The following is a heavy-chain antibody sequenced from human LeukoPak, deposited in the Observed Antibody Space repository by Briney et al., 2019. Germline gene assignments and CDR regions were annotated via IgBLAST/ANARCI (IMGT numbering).Heavy chain of an antibody. V-gene: IGHV3-21*01. CDR2: ISSSSYI. D-gene: IGHD5-12*01. CDR3: ARAWGSGYDLNY. J-gene: IGHJ4*02. Sequence: GGSLRLSCAASGFTFSSYSMNWVRQAPGKGLEWVSSISSSSYIYYADSVKGRFTISRDNAENSLYLQMNSLRAEDTAVYYCARAWGSGYDLNYWGQGTLVTVSS. CDR1: GFTFSSYS.